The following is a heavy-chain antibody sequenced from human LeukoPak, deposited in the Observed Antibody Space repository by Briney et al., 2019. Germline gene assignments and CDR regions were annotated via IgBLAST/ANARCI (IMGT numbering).Heavy chain of an antibody. CDR3: ARTDTAMAYYYYGMDV. CDR1: GGSISSYY. CDR2: IYYSGST. J-gene: IGHJ6*02. Sequence: SETLSLTCTVSGGSISSYYWSWIRQPPGKGLEWIGYIYYSGSTNYNPSLKSRVTISVDTSKNQFSLKPSSVTAADTAVYYCARTDTAMAYYYYGMDVWGQGTTVTVSS. D-gene: IGHD5-18*01. V-gene: IGHV4-59*01.